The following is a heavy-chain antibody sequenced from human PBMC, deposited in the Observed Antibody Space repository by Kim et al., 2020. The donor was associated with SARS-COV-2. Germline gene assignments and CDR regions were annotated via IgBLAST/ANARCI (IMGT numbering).Heavy chain of an antibody. D-gene: IGHD3-10*01. CDR3: VKDYYGSGSLPDY. J-gene: IGHJ4*02. V-gene: IGHV3-64D*09. Sequence: YADSVKGRFTISRDNSKNTLYLQMSSLRAEDTAVYYCVKDYYGSGSLPDYWGQGTLVTVSS.